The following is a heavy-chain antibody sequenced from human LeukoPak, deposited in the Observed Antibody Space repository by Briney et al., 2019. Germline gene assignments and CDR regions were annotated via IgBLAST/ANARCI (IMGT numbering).Heavy chain of an antibody. CDR1: GYSISSGYY. D-gene: IGHD6-13*01. Sequence: SETLSLTCAVSGYSISSGYYWGWIRQPPGKGLEWIGSIYHSGSTYYNPSFKSRVTISVDTSKNQFSLKLSSVTAADTAVYYCARGYSSPYYFDYWGQGTLVTVSS. CDR2: IYHSGST. CDR3: ARGYSSPYYFDY. V-gene: IGHV4-38-2*01. J-gene: IGHJ4*02.